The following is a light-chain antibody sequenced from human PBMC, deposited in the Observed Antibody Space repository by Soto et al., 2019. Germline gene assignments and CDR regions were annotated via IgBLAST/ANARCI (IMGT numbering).Light chain of an antibody. CDR3: QQYSDWPPYT. CDR1: QSVRGN. CDR2: ATS. Sequence: ETVMTQSPVTLSVSPGERATLSCRASQSVRGNVAWYQQKPGQAPRLLLYATSTRATGIPARFSGSGSRTEFTLTISSLQSEDSAVYFCQQYSDWPPYTFGQGTKLEIK. J-gene: IGKJ2*01. V-gene: IGKV3-15*01.